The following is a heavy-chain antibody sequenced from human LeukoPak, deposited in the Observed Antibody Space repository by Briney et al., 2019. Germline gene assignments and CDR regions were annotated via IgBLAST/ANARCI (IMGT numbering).Heavy chain of an antibody. CDR2: IYYDGSDK. CDR1: GFTFSSYG. D-gene: IGHD3-22*01. V-gene: IGHV3-33*01. Sequence: GSLRLSCAASGFTFSSYGMHWVRQAPGKGLEWVAIIYYDGSDKYCADSVKGRFTISRDNSKDTLYLQMNSLRAEDTAVYYCARQIAYYYDSSGYYTTDYWGQGTLVTVSS. CDR3: ARQIAYYYDSSGYYTTDY. J-gene: IGHJ4*02.